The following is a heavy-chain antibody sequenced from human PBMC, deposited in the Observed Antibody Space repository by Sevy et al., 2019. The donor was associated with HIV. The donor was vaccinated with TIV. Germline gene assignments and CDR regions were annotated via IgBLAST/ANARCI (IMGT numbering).Heavy chain of an antibody. J-gene: IGHJ6*02. V-gene: IGHV1-69*13. D-gene: IGHD2-2*01. Sequence: ASVKVSCKASGGTFSSYAISWVRQAPGQGLEWMGGIIPIFGTANYAQKFQGRVTITADESTSTAYMELSSLRSEDTAVYYCARTDIAVVPAAITYYYYGMDVWGQGTTVTVSS. CDR2: IIPIFGTA. CDR3: ARTDIAVVPAAITYYYYGMDV. CDR1: GGTFSSYA.